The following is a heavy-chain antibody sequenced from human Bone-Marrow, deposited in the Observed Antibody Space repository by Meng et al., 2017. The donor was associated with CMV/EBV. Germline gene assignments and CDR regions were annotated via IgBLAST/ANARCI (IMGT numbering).Heavy chain of an antibody. J-gene: IGHJ3*02. V-gene: IGHV4-34*01. D-gene: IGHD6-6*01. CDR1: GGSFSGYY. CDR2: INHSGST. CDR3: ARGSLRIAARRREGGAFDI. Sequence: SETLSLTCAVYGGSFSGYYWSWIRQPPGKGLEWIGEINHSGSTNYNPYLKSRVTISVDTSKNQFSLKLSSVTAADTAVYYCARGSLRIAARRREGGAFDIWGQGTMVTVSS.